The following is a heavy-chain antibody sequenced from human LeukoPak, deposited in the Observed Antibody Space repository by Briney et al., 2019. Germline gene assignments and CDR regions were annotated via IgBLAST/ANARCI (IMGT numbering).Heavy chain of an antibody. J-gene: IGHJ3*02. D-gene: IGHD2-2*02. CDR1: GFTFSSYW. V-gene: IGHV3-7*03. Sequence: GGSLRLSCAASGFTFSSYWMSWVRQAPGKGLEWVANIKQDGSEKYYVDSVKGRFTISRDNAKNSLYLQMNSLRAEDTAVYYCARDLGYCSSTSCYKLPNDASDIWGQGTMVTVSS. CDR3: ARDLGYCSSTSCYKLPNDASDI. CDR2: IKQDGSEK.